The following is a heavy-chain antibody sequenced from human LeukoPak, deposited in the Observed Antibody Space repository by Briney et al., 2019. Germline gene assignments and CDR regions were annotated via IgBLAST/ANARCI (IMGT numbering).Heavy chain of an antibody. CDR3: ARDPRYSSSWYLDY. V-gene: IGHV1-2*02. J-gene: IGHJ4*02. Sequence: ASVKVSCKASGYTFTGYYMQWVRQAPGQGLEWMGWINPNSGGTNYAQKFQGRVTTTRDTSISTAYMELSRLRSDDTAVYYCARDPRYSSSWYLDYWGQGTLVTVSS. D-gene: IGHD6-13*01. CDR1: GYTFTGYY. CDR2: INPNSGGT.